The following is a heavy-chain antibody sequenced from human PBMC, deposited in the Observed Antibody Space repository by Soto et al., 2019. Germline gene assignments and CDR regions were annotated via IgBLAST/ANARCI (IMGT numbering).Heavy chain of an antibody. CDR3: ARFSGYGDWAGALDY. CDR2: INPSGGST. CDR1: GYTFTSYY. Sequence: ASVKVSCKASGYTFTSYYMHWVRQAPGQGLEWMGIINPSGGSTSYAQKFQGRVTMTRDTSTSTVYMELSSLRSEDTAVYYCARFSGYGDWAGALDYWGQGTLVTVSS. D-gene: IGHD4-17*01. J-gene: IGHJ4*02. V-gene: IGHV1-46*01.